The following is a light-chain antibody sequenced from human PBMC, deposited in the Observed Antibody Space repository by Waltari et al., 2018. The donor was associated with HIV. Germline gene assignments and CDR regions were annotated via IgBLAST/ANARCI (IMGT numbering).Light chain of an antibody. J-gene: IGLJ3*02. Sequence: QSALTPPRSVSGSPGQSVTISCTGTSRDVGGYKYVSWYQQHPGKAPKLMIYDVSKRPSGVPDRFSGSKSGNTASLTISGLQAEDEADYYCCSYAGSYTLVFGGGTKLTVL. CDR3: CSYAGSYTLV. CDR2: DVS. CDR1: SRDVGGYKY. V-gene: IGLV2-11*01.